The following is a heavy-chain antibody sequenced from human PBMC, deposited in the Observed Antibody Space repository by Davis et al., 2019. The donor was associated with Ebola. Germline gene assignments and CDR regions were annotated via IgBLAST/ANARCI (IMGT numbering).Heavy chain of an antibody. D-gene: IGHD2-2*02. Sequence: ASVKVSCKASGYTFTGYYMHWVRQAPGQGLEWMEWINPNSGGTNYAQKFQGRVTMTRDTSISTAYMELSRLRSDDTAVYYCARWAYIVVVPAAIGFDPWGQGTLVTVSS. CDR2: INPNSGGT. J-gene: IGHJ5*02. CDR3: ARWAYIVVVPAAIGFDP. CDR1: GYTFTGYY. V-gene: IGHV1-2*02.